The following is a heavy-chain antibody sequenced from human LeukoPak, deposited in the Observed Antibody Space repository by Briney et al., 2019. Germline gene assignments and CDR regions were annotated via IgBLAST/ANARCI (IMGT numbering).Heavy chain of an antibody. V-gene: IGHV1-69*13. D-gene: IGHD3-22*01. CDR2: IIPIFGTA. CDR3: VSGADSSGYPYCFDY. Sequence: SVKVSCKASGGTFSSYAISWVRQAPGQGLEWMGGIIPIFGTANYAQKFQGRVTITADESTSTAYMELSSLRSEDTAVYYCVSGADSSGYPYCFDYWGQGTLVTVSS. CDR1: GGTFSSYA. J-gene: IGHJ4*02.